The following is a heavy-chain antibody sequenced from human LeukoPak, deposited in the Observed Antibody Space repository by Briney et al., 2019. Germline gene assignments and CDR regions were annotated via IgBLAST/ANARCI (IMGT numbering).Heavy chain of an antibody. Sequence: SQTLSLTCTVSGGSISSGDYYWSWIRQPLGKGLEWIGYIYYSGSTYYNPSLKSRVTISVDTSKNQFSLKLSSVTAADTAVYYCARAPIITMVRGVIIGNWFDPWGQGTLVTVSS. V-gene: IGHV4-30-4*01. CDR3: ARAPIITMVRGVIIGNWFDP. CDR2: IYYSGST. D-gene: IGHD3-10*01. J-gene: IGHJ5*02. CDR1: GGSISSGDYY.